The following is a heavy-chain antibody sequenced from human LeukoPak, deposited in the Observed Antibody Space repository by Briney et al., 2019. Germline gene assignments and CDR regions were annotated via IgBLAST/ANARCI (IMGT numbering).Heavy chain of an antibody. CDR3: GRDRGFGQADV. D-gene: IGHD3-10*01. V-gene: IGHV3-33*01. Sequence: GGSLRLSCAASGFTFSSYGMHWVRQAPGKGLEWVAVIWYDGSNKYYADSVKGRFTISRDNAKNSLYLQMNSLRAEDTAVYYCGRDRGFGQADVWGKGTTVTVSS. CDR1: GFTFSSYG. J-gene: IGHJ6*04. CDR2: IWYDGSNK.